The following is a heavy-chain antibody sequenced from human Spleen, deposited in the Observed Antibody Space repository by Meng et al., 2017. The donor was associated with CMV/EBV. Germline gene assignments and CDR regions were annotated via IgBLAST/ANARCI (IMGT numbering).Heavy chain of an antibody. D-gene: IGHD3-10*01. V-gene: IGHV4-30-4*08. Sequence: QVPLQESGPGLLKPSQPLSLTCTVSGGSISSGDYYWSWIRQPPGKGLEWIGYIYYSGSTYYNPSLKSRVTISVDTSKNQFSLKLSSVTAADTAVYYCARALLWFGELNDYWGQGTLVTVSS. CDR2: IYYSGST. J-gene: IGHJ4*02. CDR3: ARALLWFGELNDY. CDR1: GGSISSGDYY.